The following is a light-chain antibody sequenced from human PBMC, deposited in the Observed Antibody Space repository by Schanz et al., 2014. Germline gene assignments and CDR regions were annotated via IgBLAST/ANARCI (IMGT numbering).Light chain of an antibody. J-gene: IGLJ3*02. CDR1: SSDVGGYNY. CDR2: EVN. CDR3: CSYAGSYTWV. V-gene: IGLV2-8*01. Sequence: QSVLTQPPSASGSPGQSVTISCTGTSSDVGGYNYVSWYQQHPGKAPKLMIYEVNERPSGVPDRFSGSKSGNTASLTVSGLQAEDEADYYCCSYAGSYTWVFGGGTKLTVL.